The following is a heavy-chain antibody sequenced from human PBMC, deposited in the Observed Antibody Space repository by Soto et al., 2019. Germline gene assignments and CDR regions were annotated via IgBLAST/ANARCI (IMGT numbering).Heavy chain of an antibody. V-gene: IGHV4-39*01. CDR1: GGSISSSGYY. CDR3: ARSSVAGGINY. J-gene: IGHJ4*02. Sequence: SETLSLTCTVSGGSISSSGYYWGWIRQPPGKGLEWIGNIYYSGSTYYNPSLKSRVTISVDTSKNQFSLKLSSVTAADTAVYYCARSSVAGGINYWGQGTLVTVSS. D-gene: IGHD6-13*01. CDR2: IYYSGST.